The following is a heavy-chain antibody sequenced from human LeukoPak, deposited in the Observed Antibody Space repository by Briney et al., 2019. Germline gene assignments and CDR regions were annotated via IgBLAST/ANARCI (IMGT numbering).Heavy chain of an antibody. D-gene: IGHD2-2*01. CDR2: ISSNGGST. CDR1: GFTFSSYA. V-gene: IGHV3-64*01. J-gene: IGHJ4*02. CDR3: ARDVTAAGGYFDY. Sequence: GGSLRLSCAASGFTFSSYAMHWVRQAPGKGLEYVSAISSNGGSTYYANSVKGRFTISRDNSKNTLYLQLGSLRAEDMAVYYCARDVTAAGGYFDYWGQGALVTVSS.